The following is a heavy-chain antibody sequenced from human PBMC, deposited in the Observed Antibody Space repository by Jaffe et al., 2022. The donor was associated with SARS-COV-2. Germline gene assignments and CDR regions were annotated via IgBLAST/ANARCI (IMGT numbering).Heavy chain of an antibody. V-gene: IGHV4-59*01. CDR1: GGSISSYY. D-gene: IGHD1-26*01. Sequence: QVQLQESGPGLVKPSETLSLTCTVSGGSISSYYWSWIRQPPGKGLEWIGYIYYSGSTNYNPSLKSRVTISVDTSKNQFSLKLSSVTAADTAVYYCVGWCHIVGAHCYYYGMDVWGQGTTVTVSS. CDR2: IYYSGST. J-gene: IGHJ6*02. CDR3: VGWCHIVGAHCYYYGMDV.